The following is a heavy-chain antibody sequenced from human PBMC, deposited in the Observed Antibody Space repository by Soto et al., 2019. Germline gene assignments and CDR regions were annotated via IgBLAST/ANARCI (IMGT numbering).Heavy chain of an antibody. D-gene: IGHD2-8*01. Sequence: EVQLVESGVGLVQPGGSLRLSCASAGFTFSSCSMNWVRQAPGKGLEWVSFISGSGDTKYYADSVKCTFTISRDNAKNSLYMQMSSLRDEDTAVYYCAKYCSSDVCFDYWGQGTLVTVSS. CDR2: ISGSGDTK. V-gene: IGHV3-48*02. CDR3: AKYCSSDVCFDY. CDR1: GFTFSSCS. J-gene: IGHJ4*02.